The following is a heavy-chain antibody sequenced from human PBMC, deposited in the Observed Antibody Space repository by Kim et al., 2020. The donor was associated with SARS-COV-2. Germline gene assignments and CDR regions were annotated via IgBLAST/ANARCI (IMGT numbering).Heavy chain of an antibody. D-gene: IGHD5-18*01. CDR2: INSDGSST. V-gene: IGHV3-74*01. CDR3: ARGGRYSYGYVDY. CDR1: GFTFSSYW. J-gene: IGHJ4*02. Sequence: GGSLRLSCAASGFTFSSYWMHWVRQAPGKGLVWVSRINSDGSSTSYADSVKGRFTISSDNAKNTLYLQMNSLRAEDTAVYYCARGGRYSYGYVDYWGQGTLVTVSS.